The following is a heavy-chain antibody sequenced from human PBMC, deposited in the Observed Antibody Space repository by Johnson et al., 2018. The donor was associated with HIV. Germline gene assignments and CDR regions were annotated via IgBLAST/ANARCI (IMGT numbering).Heavy chain of an antibody. V-gene: IGHV3-66*01. Sequence: VQLVESGGGLVQPGGSLRLSCAASGLTVSNNYMTWVRQGPGKGLEWVSVINSGGGTYYADSVTGRFTISRDNSKNTAYLQMNSLRVEDTAVYYCSRGRIATTAMRGGAFDMWGQGTMVTVSS. CDR3: SRGRIATTAMRGGAFDM. D-gene: IGHD6-13*01. CDR2: INSGGGT. J-gene: IGHJ3*02. CDR1: GLTVSNNY.